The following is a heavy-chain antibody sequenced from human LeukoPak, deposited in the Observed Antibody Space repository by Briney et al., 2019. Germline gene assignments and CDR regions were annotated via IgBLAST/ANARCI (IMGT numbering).Heavy chain of an antibody. CDR1: GFTFSNYW. Sequence: GGSLRLSCAASGFTFSNYWMSWVRQAPGNGLDWVANIRQDGSENYYADSVRGRFTISRDNPKNSLYLQLNSLRAEDTAVYFSARGRWVTSNWYFDLWGRGTLVTVSS. CDR2: IRQDGSEN. J-gene: IGHJ2*01. V-gene: IGHV3-7*03. CDR3: ARGRWVTSNWYFDL. D-gene: IGHD5-18*01.